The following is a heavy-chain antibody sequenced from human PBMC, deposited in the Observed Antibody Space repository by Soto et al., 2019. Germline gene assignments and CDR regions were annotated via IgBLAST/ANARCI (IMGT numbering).Heavy chain of an antibody. D-gene: IGHD3-3*01. J-gene: IGHJ4*02. CDR2: ISYDGSNK. V-gene: IGHV3-30-3*01. Sequence: QVQLVESGGGVVQPGRSLRLSCAASGFTFSSYAMHWVRQAPGKGLEWVAVISYDGSNKYYADSVKGRFTISRDNSKNTLYLQMYSVRAEDTAVYYCARDPTYYDFWSGPDYWGQGTLVTVSS. CDR1: GFTFSSYA. CDR3: ARDPTYYDFWSGPDY.